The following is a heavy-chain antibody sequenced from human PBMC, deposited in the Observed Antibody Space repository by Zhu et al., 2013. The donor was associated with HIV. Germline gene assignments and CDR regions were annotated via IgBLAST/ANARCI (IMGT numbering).Heavy chain of an antibody. D-gene: IGHD1-7*01. V-gene: IGHV1-2*02. CDR3: AREAWNYRRSFDWFGP. J-gene: IGHJ5*02. CDR2: INPDSGAT. CDR1: GYTFTAYF. Sequence: QVQLVQSGADLKKPGASVKVSCKTSGYTFTAYFMHWVRQAPGQGLEWMGSINPDSGATNYAQKFQGRVTMTRDMSISTAYMELNRLRSDDTAVYYCAREAWNYRRSFDWFGPWARGPWSPSPQ.